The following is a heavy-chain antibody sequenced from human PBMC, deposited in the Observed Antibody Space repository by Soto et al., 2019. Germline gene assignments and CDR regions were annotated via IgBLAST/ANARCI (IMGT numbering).Heavy chain of an antibody. V-gene: IGHV1-69*06. D-gene: IGHD3-3*01. J-gene: IGHJ6*02. CDR2: IIPIFGTA. CDR1: GGTFSSYA. Sequence: PVKVSCKASGGTFSSYAISWVRQAPGQGLEWMGGIIPIFGTANYAQKFQGRVTITADKSTSTAYMELSSLRSEDTAVYYCASGKIYYYDFWSGYYTGDYYYYGMDVWGQGTTVTVSS. CDR3: ASGKIYYYDFWSGYYTGDYYYYGMDV.